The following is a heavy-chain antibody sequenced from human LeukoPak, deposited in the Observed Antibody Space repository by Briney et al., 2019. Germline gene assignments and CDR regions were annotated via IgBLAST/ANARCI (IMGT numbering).Heavy chain of an antibody. V-gene: IGHV3-23*01. Sequence: GGSLRLSCAASGFTFSSYAMSWVRQAPGKGLEWVSAISGSGGSTYYADSVKGRSTISRDNAKNSLYLQMNSLRAEDTAVYYCAREMIHGAFDIWGQGTMVTVSS. D-gene: IGHD3-16*01. J-gene: IGHJ3*02. CDR3: AREMIHGAFDI. CDR2: ISGSGGST. CDR1: GFTFSSYA.